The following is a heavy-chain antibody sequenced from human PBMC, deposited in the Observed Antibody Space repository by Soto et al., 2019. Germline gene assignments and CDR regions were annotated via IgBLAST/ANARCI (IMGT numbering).Heavy chain of an antibody. D-gene: IGHD3-9*01. Sequence: SVKVSCKASGGTFISYTISWVRQAPGQGLEWMGRIIPILGIANYAQKFQGRVTITADKSTSTAYMELSSLRSEDTAVYYCAREVSDYDILTGYHNYYMDAWGKGTTVTVSS. CDR2: IIPILGIA. J-gene: IGHJ6*03. CDR3: AREVSDYDILTGYHNYYMDA. V-gene: IGHV1-69*04. CDR1: GGTFISYT.